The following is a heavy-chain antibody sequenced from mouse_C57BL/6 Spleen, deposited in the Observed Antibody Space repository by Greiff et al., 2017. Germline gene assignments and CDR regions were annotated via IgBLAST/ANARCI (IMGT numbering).Heavy chain of an antibody. Sequence: VQLQQSGAELVKPGASVKISCKASGYTFTDYYINWVKQRPGQGLEWIGKIGPGSGSTYYNEKFKGKATLTADKSSSTAYMQLGSLTSEDSAVYFCSRGGCGYYGSSPFAYWGQGTLVTVSA. CDR3: SRGGCGYYGSSPFAY. CDR2: IGPGSGST. V-gene: IGHV1-77*01. J-gene: IGHJ3*01. CDR1: GYTFTDYY. D-gene: IGHD1-1*01.